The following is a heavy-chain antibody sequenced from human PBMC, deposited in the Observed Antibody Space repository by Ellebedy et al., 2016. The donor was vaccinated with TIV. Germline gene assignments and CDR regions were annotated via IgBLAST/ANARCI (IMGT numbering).Heavy chain of an antibody. Sequence: PGGSLRLSCAASGFTFSSYGMHWVRQAPGTGLEWVAVISYDGSNKYYADSVKGRFTISRDNSKNTLYLQMNSLRAEDTAVYYCARGEETYGMGYFDYWGQGTLVTVSS. CDR1: GFTFSSYG. V-gene: IGHV3-30*03. D-gene: IGHD4-17*01. J-gene: IGHJ4*02. CDR3: ARGEETYGMGYFDY. CDR2: ISYDGSNK.